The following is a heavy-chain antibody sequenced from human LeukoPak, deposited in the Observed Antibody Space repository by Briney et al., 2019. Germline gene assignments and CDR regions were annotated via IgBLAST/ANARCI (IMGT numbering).Heavy chain of an antibody. D-gene: IGHD3-22*01. CDR3: ARGEQDYYDRSGYGTPGSFDI. J-gene: IGHJ3*02. V-gene: IGHV3-21*01. Sequence: GGSLRLSCAASGFTFSSYSMNWVRQAPGKGLEWVSSISSSSSYIYYADSVKGRFTISRDNAKNSLYLQMNSLRAEDTAVYYCARGEQDYYDRSGYGTPGSFDIWGQGTMVTVSS. CDR2: ISSSSSYI. CDR1: GFTFSSYS.